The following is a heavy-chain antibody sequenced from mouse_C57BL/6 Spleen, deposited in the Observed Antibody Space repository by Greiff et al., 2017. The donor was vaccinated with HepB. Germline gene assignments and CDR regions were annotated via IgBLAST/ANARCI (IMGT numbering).Heavy chain of an antibody. J-gene: IGHJ3*01. CDR1: GYTFTSYW. Sequence: QVHVKQPGAELVKPGASVKLSCKASGYTFTSYWMQWVKQRPGQGLEWIGEIDPSDSYTNYNQKFKGKATLTVDTSSSTAYMQLSSLTSEDSAVYYCARAYYYGSRGLAYWGQGTLVTVSA. V-gene: IGHV1-50*01. D-gene: IGHD1-1*01. CDR3: ARAYYYGSRGLAY. CDR2: IDPSDSYT.